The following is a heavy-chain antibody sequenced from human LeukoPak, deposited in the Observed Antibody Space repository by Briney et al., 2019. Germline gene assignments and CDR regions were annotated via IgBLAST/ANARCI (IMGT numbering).Heavy chain of an antibody. V-gene: IGHV3-48*03. CDR2: ISSSGSAI. CDR3: ASSRYYYDSSAYYPDY. Sequence: GGSLRLSCAASGFTFSSYEMNWVRQAPGKGLEWVSFISSSGSAIHYADSVRGRFTISRDNAKNSLFLQMNSQRAEDTAVYYCASSRYYYDSSAYYPDYWGRGTLVTVSS. J-gene: IGHJ4*02. D-gene: IGHD3-22*01. CDR1: GFTFSSYE.